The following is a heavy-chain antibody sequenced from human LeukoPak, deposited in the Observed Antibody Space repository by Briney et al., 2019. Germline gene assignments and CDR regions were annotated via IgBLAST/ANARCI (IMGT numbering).Heavy chain of an antibody. V-gene: IGHV3-15*01. J-gene: IGHJ3*02. CDR2: IKSKTDGGTT. D-gene: IGHD4-17*01. Sequence: GGSLRLSCAASGFTFSNAWMSWVRQAPGKGLEWVGRIKSKTDGGTTDYAAPVKGRFTISRDDSKNTLYLQMNSLKTEDTAVYYCTTMGYGDYGEDPNAFDIWGQGTMVTVSS. CDR1: GFTFSNAW. CDR3: TTMGYGDYGEDPNAFDI.